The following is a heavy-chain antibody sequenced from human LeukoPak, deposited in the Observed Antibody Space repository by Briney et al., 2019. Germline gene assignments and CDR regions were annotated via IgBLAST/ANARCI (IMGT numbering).Heavy chain of an antibody. D-gene: IGHD6-13*01. V-gene: IGHV1-2*02. Sequence: GASVKVSCKASGYTFTGYYMHWVRQAPGQGLEWMGWINPNSGGTNYAQKLQGRVTMTTDTSTSTAYMELRSLRSDDTAVYYCARVGASSSWYPEYYMDVWGKGTTVTVSS. J-gene: IGHJ6*03. CDR3: ARVGASSSWYPEYYMDV. CDR2: INPNSGGT. CDR1: GYTFTGYY.